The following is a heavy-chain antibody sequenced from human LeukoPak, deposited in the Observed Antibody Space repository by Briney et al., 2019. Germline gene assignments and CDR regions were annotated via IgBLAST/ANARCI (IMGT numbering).Heavy chain of an antibody. J-gene: IGHJ4*01. CDR2: INPSGGST. D-gene: IGHD1-26*01. V-gene: IGHV1-46*01. Sequence: ASVKVSCKASGYTFTSYYMHWVRQSPGQGLEWMGIINPSGGSTSYAQKFQGRVTMTRDMSTSTVYMELSSLRSEDTAVYYCARGRMGAVGFDYWGQEPWSPSPQ. CDR1: GYTFTSYY. CDR3: ARGRMGAVGFDY.